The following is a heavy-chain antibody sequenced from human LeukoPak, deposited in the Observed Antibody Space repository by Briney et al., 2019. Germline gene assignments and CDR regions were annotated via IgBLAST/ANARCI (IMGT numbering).Heavy chain of an antibody. CDR1: GFTFSSYG. D-gene: IGHD4-17*01. V-gene: IGHV3-30*18. Sequence: PGGSLRLSCAASGFTFSSYGMHWVRQAPGKGLEWVAVISYDGSNKYYADSVKGRFTISRDNSKNTLYLQMNSLRAEDTAVYYCAKDRSTVTTSFDYWGQGTLVTVSS. CDR2: ISYDGSNK. J-gene: IGHJ4*02. CDR3: AKDRSTVTTSFDY.